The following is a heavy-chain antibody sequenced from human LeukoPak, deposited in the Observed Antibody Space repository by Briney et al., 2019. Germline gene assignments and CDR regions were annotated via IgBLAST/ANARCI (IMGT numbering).Heavy chain of an antibody. CDR2: IKTDGSIT. D-gene: IGHD4-23*01. CDR1: GFTFSSYC. Sequence: GGSLRLSCVPSGFTFSSYCMHWARHVPGKGPVWLSRIKTDGSITNYVDPVKGRFTISRDNANNTLYLQMNSLGAGATDGYCGGRDQGGGWGQGTLVTVSS. CDR3: GRDQGGG. J-gene: IGHJ4*02. V-gene: IGHV3-74*01.